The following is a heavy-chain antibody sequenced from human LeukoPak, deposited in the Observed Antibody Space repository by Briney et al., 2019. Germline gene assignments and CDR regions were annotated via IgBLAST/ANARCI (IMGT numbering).Heavy chain of an antibody. V-gene: IGHV1-8*03. D-gene: IGHD1-14*01. J-gene: IGHJ5*02. CDR3: ARGRRRYWFDP. CDR1: GYTFTSYD. CDR2: MNPNSGNT. Sequence: ASVKVSCKASGYTFTSYDINWVRQATGQGLGWMGWMNPNSGNTGYAQKFQGRVTITRNTSISTAYMELSSLRSEDTAVYYCARGRRRYWFDPWGQGTLVTVSS.